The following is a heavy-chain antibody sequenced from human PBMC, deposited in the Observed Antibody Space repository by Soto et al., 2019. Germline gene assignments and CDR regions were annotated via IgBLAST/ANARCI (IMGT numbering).Heavy chain of an antibody. J-gene: IGHJ5*02. CDR3: AKTAGYDYVWGSSGLDP. CDR2: ITSSSTTM. D-gene: IGHD3-16*01. Sequence: GESLKISCAASGFTFSSYSMNWVRQAPGKGLEWVSYITSSSTTMYYADSVKGRFTISRDDSKNTLYLQMNSLRAEDTAVYYCAKTAGYDYVWGSSGLDPWGQGTLVTVSS. V-gene: IGHV3-48*01. CDR1: GFTFSSYS.